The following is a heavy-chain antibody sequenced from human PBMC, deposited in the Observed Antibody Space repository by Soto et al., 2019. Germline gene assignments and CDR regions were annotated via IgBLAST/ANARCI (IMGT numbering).Heavy chain of an antibody. D-gene: IGHD2-15*01. CDR1: GFTFSDYY. Sequence: QVQLVESGGGLVKPGGSLRLSCAASGFTFSDYYMSWIRQAPGKGLEWVSYISSSGSTIYYADSVKGRFTISRDNAKNSLYLQMNSLRAEDTAVYYCAGGMPTPTHLNRAYYYYMDVWGKGTTVTVSS. CDR2: ISSSGSTI. V-gene: IGHV3-11*01. J-gene: IGHJ6*03. CDR3: AGGMPTPTHLNRAYYYYMDV.